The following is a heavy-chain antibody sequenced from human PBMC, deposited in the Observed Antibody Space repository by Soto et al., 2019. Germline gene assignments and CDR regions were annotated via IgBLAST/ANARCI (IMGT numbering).Heavy chain of an antibody. CDR2: IYYTGRT. Sequence: PSETLSLTCTVSGGSVSSDDYYWTWIRQPPGEGLEWVGYIYYTGRTHYNPSLQSRLTISIDTSKNQFSLDLISVTAADTAVYYRARDLSNSPDYFDAWGQGTLVTVSS. CDR1: GGSVSSDDYY. CDR3: ARDLSNSPDYFDA. D-gene: IGHD6-6*01. J-gene: IGHJ4*02. V-gene: IGHV4-30-4*01.